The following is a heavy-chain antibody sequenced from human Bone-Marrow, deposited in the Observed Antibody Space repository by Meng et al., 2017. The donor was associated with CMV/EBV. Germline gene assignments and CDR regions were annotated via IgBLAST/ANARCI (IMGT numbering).Heavy chain of an antibody. CDR3: ARAVPAAMNNWFDP. J-gene: IGHJ5*02. CDR1: GFTFDDYG. D-gene: IGHD2-2*01. V-gene: IGHV3-20*04. CDR2: INWNGGST. Sequence: GESLKISCAASGFTFDDYGMSWVRQAPGKGLEWVSGINWNGGSTGYADSVKGRFTISRDNAKNSLYLQMNSLRAEDTALYYCARAVPAAMNNWFDPWGQGTLVTVS.